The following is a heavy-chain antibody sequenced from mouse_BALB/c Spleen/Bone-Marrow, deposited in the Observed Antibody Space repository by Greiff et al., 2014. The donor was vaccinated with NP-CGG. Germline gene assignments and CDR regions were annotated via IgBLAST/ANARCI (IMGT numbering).Heavy chain of an antibody. D-gene: IGHD1-1*01. CDR3: ARSFGSSYWYFDV. V-gene: IGHV5-9-2*01. CDR2: ISGGGSYT. J-gene: IGHJ1*01. Sequence: EVKLVESGGGLVKPGGSLKLSCAASGFTFSSYGMSWVRQTPEKRLEWVATISGGGSYTYLSDSVKGRFTISRDNAKNNLNLQMSSLRSEDTALYYCARSFGSSYWYFDVWGAGTTVTVSS. CDR1: GFTFSSYG.